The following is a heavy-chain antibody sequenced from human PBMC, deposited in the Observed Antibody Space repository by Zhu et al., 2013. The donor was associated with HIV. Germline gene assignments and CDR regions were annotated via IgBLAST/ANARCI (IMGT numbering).Heavy chain of an antibody. V-gene: IGHV1-58*01. Sequence: QMQLVQSGPEVKKPGTSVKVSCKASGFTFTSSAVQWVRQARGQRLEWIGWIVVGSGNTNYAQKFQERVTITRDMSTSTAYMELSSLRSEDTAVYYCAAERGGNSGYYYYGMDVWGQGTTVTVSS. CDR1: GFTFTSSA. CDR2: IVVGSGNT. D-gene: IGHD2-21*02. CDR3: AAERGGNSGYYYYGMDV. J-gene: IGHJ6*02.